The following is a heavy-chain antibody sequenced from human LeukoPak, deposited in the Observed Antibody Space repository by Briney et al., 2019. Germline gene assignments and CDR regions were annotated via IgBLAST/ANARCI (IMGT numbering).Heavy chain of an antibody. Sequence: PGGSLRPSCAASGFTFSSYWMHWVRQDPGDGLVWVSRISGDGSNTSYAVSVKCRFTISRDNAKNTLYLQMNSLRAEDTAVYYCARALWSGYSTDYWGQGTLVTVSS. CDR1: GFTFSSYW. J-gene: IGHJ4*02. V-gene: IGHV3-74*01. D-gene: IGHD3-3*01. CDR3: ARALWSGYSTDY. CDR2: ISGDGSNT.